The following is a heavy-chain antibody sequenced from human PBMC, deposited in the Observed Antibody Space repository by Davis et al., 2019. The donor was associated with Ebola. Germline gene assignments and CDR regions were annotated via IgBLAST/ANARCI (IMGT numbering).Heavy chain of an antibody. CDR2: ISSSSSYI. Sequence: PGGSLRLSCAASGFTFSSYSMNWVRQAPGKGLEWVSSISSSSSYIYYADSVKGRFTISRDNAKNSLYLQMNSLRAEDTAVYYCARDRDYSNYEYYYGMDVWGQGTTVTVSS. J-gene: IGHJ6*02. CDR1: GFTFSSYS. V-gene: IGHV3-21*01. CDR3: ARDRDYSNYEYYYGMDV. D-gene: IGHD4-11*01.